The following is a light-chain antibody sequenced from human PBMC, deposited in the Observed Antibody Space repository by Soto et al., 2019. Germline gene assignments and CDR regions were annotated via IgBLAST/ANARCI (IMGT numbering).Light chain of an antibody. CDR2: DVR. Sequence: QSVLTQPASVSGSPGQSITISCTGSNNDVGTYNDVSWYQQPPGKAPRLLIYDVRDRPSGISNRFSGSKSANTASLTISGLQADDDADYYCASYTSSNSLVFGGGTKLTVL. CDR1: NNDVGTYND. J-gene: IGLJ2*01. V-gene: IGLV2-14*01. CDR3: ASYTSSNSLV.